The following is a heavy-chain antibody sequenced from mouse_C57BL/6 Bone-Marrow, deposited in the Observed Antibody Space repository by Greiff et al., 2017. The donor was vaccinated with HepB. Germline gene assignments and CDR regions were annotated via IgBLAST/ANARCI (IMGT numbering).Heavy chain of an antibody. D-gene: IGHD2-4*01. CDR3: ARDDYDGYYAMDY. J-gene: IGHJ4*01. Sequence: EVMLVESGGGLVKPGGSLKLSCAASGFTFSDYGMHWVRQAPEKGLEWVAYISSGSSTIYYADTVKGRFTISRDNAKNNLFLQMTSLRSEETAMYYCARDDYDGYYAMDYWGQGTSVTVSS. V-gene: IGHV5-17*01. CDR2: ISSGSSTI. CDR1: GFTFSDYG.